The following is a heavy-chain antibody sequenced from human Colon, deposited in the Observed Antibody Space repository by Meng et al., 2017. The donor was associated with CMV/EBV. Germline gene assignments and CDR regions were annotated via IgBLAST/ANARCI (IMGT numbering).Heavy chain of an antibody. V-gene: IGHV3-9*01. Sequence: SLKISCAASGFTFDDYAMHWVRQAPGKGLEWVSGISWNSGSIGYADSVKGRFTISRDNAKNSLYLQMNSLRAEDTALYYCAKDFRWELQAIDYWGQGTLVTVSS. D-gene: IGHD1-26*01. CDR1: GFTFDDYA. CDR3: AKDFRWELQAIDY. J-gene: IGHJ4*02. CDR2: ISWNSGSI.